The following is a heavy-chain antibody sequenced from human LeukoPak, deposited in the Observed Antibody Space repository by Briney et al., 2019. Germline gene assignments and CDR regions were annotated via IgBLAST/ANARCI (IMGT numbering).Heavy chain of an antibody. CDR2: IYTSGST. Sequence: PSETLSLTCTVSGGSISSGSYYWSWIRQPAGKGLEWIGRIYTSGSTNYNPSLKSRVTISVDTSKNQFSLKLSSVTAADTAVYYCASRAVLLRSEYWGQGTLVTVSS. J-gene: IGHJ4*02. V-gene: IGHV4-61*02. CDR1: GGSISSGSYY. CDR3: ASRAVLLRSEY. D-gene: IGHD3-10*01.